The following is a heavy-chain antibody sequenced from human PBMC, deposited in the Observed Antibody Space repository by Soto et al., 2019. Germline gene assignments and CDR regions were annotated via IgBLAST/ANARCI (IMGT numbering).Heavy chain of an antibody. CDR2: ISYDGSNK. Sequence: VQLVESGGGVVQPGRSLRRSCAASGFTFSNSAIHLVRQAPGKGLEWVTDISYDGSNKNYADSVKGRFTSSRDNSKNSLYLQMNSLRAEDTAVYYCVRGGRGYSYALFDYWGQGTLVTVSS. CDR1: GFTFSNSA. V-gene: IGHV3-30-3*01. CDR3: VRGGRGYSYALFDY. D-gene: IGHD5-18*01. J-gene: IGHJ4*02.